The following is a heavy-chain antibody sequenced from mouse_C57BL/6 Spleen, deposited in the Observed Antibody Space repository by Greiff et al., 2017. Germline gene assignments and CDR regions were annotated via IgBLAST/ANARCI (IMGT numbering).Heavy chain of an antibody. V-gene: IGHV1-55*01. D-gene: IGHD2-4*01. Sequence: QVQLQQPGAELVKPGASVKMSCKASGYTFTSYWLTWVKQRPGQGLEWLGDIYPGSGSTNYNEKFKSKATLTVDTSSSTACMQLSSLTSEDSAVYYCARYINYDYEGAVFDYWGQGTTLTVSS. CDR2: IYPGSGST. CDR1: GYTFTSYW. CDR3: ARYINYDYEGAVFDY. J-gene: IGHJ2*01.